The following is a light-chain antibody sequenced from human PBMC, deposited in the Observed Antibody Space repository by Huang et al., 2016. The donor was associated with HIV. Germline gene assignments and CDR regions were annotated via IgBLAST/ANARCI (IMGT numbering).Light chain of an antibody. CDR2: EAF. CDR1: QSLLHSNGQTY. Sequence: DIVMTQTPLSLSVTPGQPASISCKSSQSLLHSNGQTYLYWYLQKPGQSAQLLIYEAFSRFSGVQDRFSRSGSGTNFTRKISRVEAEDVGIYYCMQGIEFRTFGQGTKVENK. V-gene: IGKV2-29*02. CDR3: MQGIEFRT. J-gene: IGKJ1*01.